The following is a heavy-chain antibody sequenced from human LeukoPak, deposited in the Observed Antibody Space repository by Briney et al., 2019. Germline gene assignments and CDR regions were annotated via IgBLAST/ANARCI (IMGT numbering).Heavy chain of an antibody. V-gene: IGHV3-21*01. CDR1: GFTFSSYS. J-gene: IGHJ3*02. CDR2: ISSSSSYI. D-gene: IGHD3-22*01. CDR3: ARDVYYDSSGSSDAFDI. Sequence: PGGSLRLSCAASGFTFSSYSMNWVRQAPGKGLEWVSSISSSSSYIYYADSVKGRFTISRDNAKNSLYLQMNSLRAEDTAVYYCARDVYYDSSGSSDAFDIWGQGTMVTVSS.